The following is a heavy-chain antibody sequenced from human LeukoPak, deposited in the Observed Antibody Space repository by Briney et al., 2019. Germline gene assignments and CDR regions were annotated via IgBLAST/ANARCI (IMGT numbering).Heavy chain of an antibody. CDR1: GYTFTSYG. D-gene: IGHD6-13*01. J-gene: IGHJ4*02. Sequence: GASVKVSCKASGYTFTSYGISWVRQAPEQGLEWMGWISAYNGNTNYAQKLQGRVTMTTDTSTSTAYMELRSLRSDDTAVYYCARARVRIAAGALDYWGQGALVTVSS. CDR2: ISAYNGNT. V-gene: IGHV1-18*01. CDR3: ARARVRIAAGALDY.